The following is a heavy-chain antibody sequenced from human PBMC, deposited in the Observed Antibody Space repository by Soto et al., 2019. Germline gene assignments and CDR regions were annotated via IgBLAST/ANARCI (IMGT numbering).Heavy chain of an antibody. V-gene: IGHV1-69*06. Sequence: ASVKVSCKASGGTFSSYAISWVRQAPGQGLEWMGGIIPIFGTANYAQKFQGRVTITADKSTSTAYMELSSLRSEDTAVYYCARPYYYDSSGYFTQYNWFDPWGQGTLVTVSS. CDR1: GGTFSSYA. CDR3: ARPYYYDSSGYFTQYNWFDP. CDR2: IIPIFGTA. J-gene: IGHJ5*02. D-gene: IGHD3-22*01.